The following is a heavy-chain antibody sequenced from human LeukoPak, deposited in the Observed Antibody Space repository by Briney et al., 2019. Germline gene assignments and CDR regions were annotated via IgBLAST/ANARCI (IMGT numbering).Heavy chain of an antibody. CDR1: GYTFTGYY. V-gene: IGHV1-2*02. J-gene: IGHJ4*02. CDR3: ARDQSTSYWPFEV. D-gene: IGHD2-2*01. CDR2: INPNSGGT. Sequence: PGASVKVSCKASGYTFTGYYMHWVRQAPGQGLEWMGWINPNSGGTNYAQKFQGRVTMTRDTSTSTAYMELRSLRSDDTAVYYCARDQSTSYWPFEVWGQGTLVTVSS.